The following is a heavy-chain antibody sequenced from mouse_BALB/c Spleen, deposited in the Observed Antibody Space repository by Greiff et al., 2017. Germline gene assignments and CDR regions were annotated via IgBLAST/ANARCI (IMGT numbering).Heavy chain of an antibody. V-gene: IGHV5-6-4*01. D-gene: IGHD1-2*01. Sequence: EVQLVESGGGLVKPGGSLKLSCAASGFTFSSYTMSWVRQTPEKRLEWVATISSGGSYTYYPDSVKGRFTISRDNAKNTLYLQMSSLKSEDTAMYYCTRDIGYGSAMDYWGQGTSVTVSS. CDR3: TRDIGYGSAMDY. CDR1: GFTFSSYT. J-gene: IGHJ4*01. CDR2: ISSGGSYT.